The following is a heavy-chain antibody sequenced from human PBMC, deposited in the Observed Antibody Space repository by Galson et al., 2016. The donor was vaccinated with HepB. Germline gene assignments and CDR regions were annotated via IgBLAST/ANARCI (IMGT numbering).Heavy chain of an antibody. J-gene: IGHJ6*02. D-gene: IGHD6-6*01. V-gene: IGHV4-4*07. CDR2: IYFTGDA. CDR1: GGSMNGYF. CDR3: ARESVAIAALDF. Sequence: ETLSLTCTVSGGSMNGYFWNWIRQSAGKGLEWIGRIYFTGDANYNPSLKSRVTMSVDMSKNQFSLRLTSVTAADTAVYFCARESVAIAALDFWGQGTTVTVSS.